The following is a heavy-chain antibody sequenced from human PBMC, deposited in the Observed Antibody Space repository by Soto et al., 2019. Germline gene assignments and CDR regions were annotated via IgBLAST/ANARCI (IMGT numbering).Heavy chain of an antibody. J-gene: IGHJ4*01. CDR2: IDWDDDR. D-gene: IGHD6-19*01. CDR3: ARIPKYSNGWYYFDY. V-gene: IGHV2-70*11. CDR1: GFSLSTSGMG. Sequence: GSGPTLGNPTQSLTLTCTFSGFSLSTSGMGVSWIRQPPGKALEWLARIDWDDDRYYSTSLKTRLTISKDTSKNQVVLTMTNMDPVDAATYYCARIPKYSNGWYYFDYWGHGTLVTVSS.